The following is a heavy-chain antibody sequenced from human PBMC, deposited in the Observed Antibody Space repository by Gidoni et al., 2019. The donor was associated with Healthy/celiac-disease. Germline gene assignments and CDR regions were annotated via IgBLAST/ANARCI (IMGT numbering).Heavy chain of an antibody. D-gene: IGHD6-6*01. CDR1: GFTFDDYA. Sequence: EVQLVESGGGLVQPGRSLRLSCATSGFTFDDYAMHWVRQAPGKGLEWVSGISWNSGSIGYADSVKGRFTISRDNAKNSLYLQMNSLRAEDTALYYCAKDIRYSSSVGFLFYGMDVWGQGTTVTVSS. CDR3: AKDIRYSSSVGFLFYGMDV. CDR2: ISWNSGSI. J-gene: IGHJ6*02. V-gene: IGHV3-9*01.